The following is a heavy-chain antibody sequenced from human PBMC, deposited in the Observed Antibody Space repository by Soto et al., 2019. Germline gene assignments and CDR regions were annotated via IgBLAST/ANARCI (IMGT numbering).Heavy chain of an antibody. CDR1: GFSLSTRGVG. Sequence: QITLKESGPPLVKPTQTLTLTCTFSGFSLSTRGVGVGWIRQPPGKALEWLALLYWEDDKRYSPSLKSRLTLTKDTSKIQVVLTMTNMDPEDTATYYFAHRADMVTFDYWGQGTLVTVSS. V-gene: IGHV2-5*02. CDR2: LYWEDDK. CDR3: AHRADMVTFDY. J-gene: IGHJ4*02. D-gene: IGHD5-18*01.